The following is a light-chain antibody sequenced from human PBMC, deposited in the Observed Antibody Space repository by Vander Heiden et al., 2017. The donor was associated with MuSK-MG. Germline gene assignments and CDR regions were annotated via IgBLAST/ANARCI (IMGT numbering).Light chain of an antibody. CDR3: QSFDSSLSGLI. CDR1: SSNIGAGYD. V-gene: IGLV1-40*01. CDR2: GNI. J-gene: IGLJ2*01. Sequence: QPVLTQPPSVSGAPGQSVTISCTGTSSNIGAGYDVQWYQQIPPAAPRLLVYGNINRPSGVPNRFSGSRSGTSASLAITGLQAEDEADYYCQSFDSSLSGLIFGGGTKLTVL.